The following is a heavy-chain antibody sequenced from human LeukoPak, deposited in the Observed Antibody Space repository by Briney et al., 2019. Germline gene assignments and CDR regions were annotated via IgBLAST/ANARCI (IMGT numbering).Heavy chain of an antibody. Sequence: SETLPLTCSVSGASISSQYWTWIRQPPGKGLEWIGYIYNSGSTNYNPSLKSRVTMSIDTSKNQFSLRLTSVTAADTAVYYCARRRIDSMYNWFDPWGQGTLVIVSS. CDR2: IYNSGST. V-gene: IGHV4-59*11. CDR1: GASISSQY. CDR3: ARRRIDSMYNWFDP. J-gene: IGHJ5*02. D-gene: IGHD2-21*01.